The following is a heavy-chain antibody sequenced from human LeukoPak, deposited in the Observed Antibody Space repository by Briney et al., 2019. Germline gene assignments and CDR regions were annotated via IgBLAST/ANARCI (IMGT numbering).Heavy chain of an antibody. Sequence: GGSLRLSCAASVTYGMNWVRQAPGKGLLWFSHINSDGSWTSYADSVKGRFTISKDNSKNTLYLQINSPRAEDTAVYYCATARGSSSRSGPDYFDYWGQGTLVTVSS. J-gene: IGHJ4*02. D-gene: IGHD6-6*01. V-gene: IGHV3-74*01. CDR1: VTYG. CDR2: INSDGSWT. CDR3: ATARGSSSRSGPDYFDY.